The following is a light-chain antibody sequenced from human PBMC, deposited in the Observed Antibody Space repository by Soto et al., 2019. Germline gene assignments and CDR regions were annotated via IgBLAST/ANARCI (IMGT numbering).Light chain of an antibody. CDR1: QAIRND. V-gene: IGKV1-6*01. CDR2: AVS. Sequence: AIQMTQSPSSLSASVGDRVTITCRASQAIRNDLGWYQQKPGKAPKLLIYAVSFLQSGVPSRFSGSGSGTDFTLPISSLQPEDFATYYCLQDYNYPYTFGQGTKLEIK. CDR3: LQDYNYPYT. J-gene: IGKJ2*01.